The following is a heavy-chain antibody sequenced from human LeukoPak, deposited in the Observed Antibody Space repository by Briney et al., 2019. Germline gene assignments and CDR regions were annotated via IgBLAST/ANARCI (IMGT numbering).Heavy chain of an antibody. CDR3: ARDPDGYKFFDY. D-gene: IGHD5-24*01. CDR2: ILDSGTT. Sequence: SETLSLTCTVSGGSISTFFWHWIRQPPGKGLEWLGYILDSGTTAYNPSRKRRVTMSIDTSKNQFSLNLTSVTAADTAVYFCARDPDGYKFFDYWGRGRPVTVSS. CDR1: GGSISTFF. J-gene: IGHJ4*02. V-gene: IGHV4-59*01.